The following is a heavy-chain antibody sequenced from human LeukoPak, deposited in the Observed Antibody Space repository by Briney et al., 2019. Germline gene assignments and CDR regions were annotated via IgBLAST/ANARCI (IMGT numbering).Heavy chain of an antibody. J-gene: IGHJ4*02. CDR2: IYYGGST. Sequence: SETLSLTCTVSGGSISSYYWSWIRQPPGKGLEWIGYIYYGGSTNYNPSLKSRVTISVDTSKNQFSLKLSSVTAADTAVYYCARSARGYSYGHIDYWGQGTLVTVSS. CDR1: GGSISSYY. CDR3: ARSARGYSYGHIDY. V-gene: IGHV4-59*01. D-gene: IGHD5-18*01.